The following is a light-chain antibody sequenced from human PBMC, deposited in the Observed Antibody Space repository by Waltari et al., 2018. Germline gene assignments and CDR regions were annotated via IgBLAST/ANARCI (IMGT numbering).Light chain of an antibody. CDR1: TNDLGSYNY. V-gene: IGLV2-11*01. J-gene: IGLJ3*02. CDR3: CSYAGSYTWV. Sequence: SALTQPRSVSGSPGQSVTISCTGTTNDLGSYNYVSWYQQHPGKAPKLIILDVTKRPPGVPDRLSGSKSGNTASLTISGLRAEEEAEYYCCSYAGSYTWVFGGGTKLTVV. CDR2: DVT.